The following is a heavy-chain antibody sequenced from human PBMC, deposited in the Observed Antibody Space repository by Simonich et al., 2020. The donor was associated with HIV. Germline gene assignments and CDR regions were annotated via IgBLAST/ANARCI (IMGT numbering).Heavy chain of an antibody. J-gene: IGHJ4*02. CDR2: INTYKGNT. D-gene: IGHD7-27*01. CDR1: DYTFTTYA. Sequence: QVQLVQSGTEVKKPGASVKVSCKASDYTFTTYAITWVRQAPGQGLDWMGRINTYKGNTHDAQKFQGRVTMTTDTSTSTAYIELRSLRSDDTAVYYCARDGANWGYFDYWGQGTLVTVSS. V-gene: IGHV1-18*01. CDR3: ARDGANWGYFDY.